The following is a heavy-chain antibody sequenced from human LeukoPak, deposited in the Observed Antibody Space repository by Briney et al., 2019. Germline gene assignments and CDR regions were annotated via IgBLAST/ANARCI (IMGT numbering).Heavy chain of an antibody. CDR1: GYSFVLYG. Sequence: ASVKVSCKASGYSFVLYGISWVRQAPGQGPEWMGWISTYNGNTKYAEKFQGRVTMTTDTRTSTAYMELRSLRSDDTAVYYCARDEDYGIFVNVDYWGQGTLVTVSS. CDR3: ARDEDYGIFVNVDY. D-gene: IGHD4-17*01. J-gene: IGHJ4*02. CDR2: ISTYNGNT. V-gene: IGHV1-18*01.